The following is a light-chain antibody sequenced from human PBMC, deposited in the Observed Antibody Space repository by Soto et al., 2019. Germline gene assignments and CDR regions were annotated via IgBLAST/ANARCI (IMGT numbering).Light chain of an antibody. CDR1: QSVSSN. J-gene: IGKJ3*01. CDR2: GAS. V-gene: IGKV3-15*01. Sequence: EIVFAQSPATPSVSPGERATLPCRASQSVSSNLAWYQQKPGQAPRLLIYGASTRATGIPASFIGNGSGTEFTLTASSLQPEDFAVYYCQQYNNWPFTFGPGTKVDIK. CDR3: QQYNNWPFT.